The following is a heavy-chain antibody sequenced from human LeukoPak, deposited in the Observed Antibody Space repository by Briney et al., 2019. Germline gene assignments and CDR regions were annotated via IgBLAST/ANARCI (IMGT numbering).Heavy chain of an antibody. D-gene: IGHD6-19*01. CDR3: ATESSGWPPGAFDI. J-gene: IGHJ3*02. V-gene: IGHV1-24*01. CDR2: FDPEDGET. CDR1: GYTLTELS. Sequence: ASVKVSCKVSGYTLTELSMHWVRQAPGKGLEWMGGFDPEDGETIYAQKFQGRATMTEDTSTDTAYMELSSLRSEDTAVYYCATESSGWPPGAFDIWGQGTMVSVSS.